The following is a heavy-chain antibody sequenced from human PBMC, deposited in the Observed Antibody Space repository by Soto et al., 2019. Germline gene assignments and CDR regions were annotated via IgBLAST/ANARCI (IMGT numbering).Heavy chain of an antibody. V-gene: IGHV4-31*03. CDR1: GAALNSGNYY. J-gene: IGHJ5*02. CDR3: ARLRIATNNYKWFDP. Sequence: PSETLSLTCSVSGAALNSGNYYWSWIRQVPGKGLEWIGHIYVTGAVDYNPSLRDRITIPQDTSGRQFSLNLRLVTAADTAVYYCARLRIATNNYKWFDPWGQGTLVTVSS. D-gene: IGHD2-21*01. CDR2: IYVTGAV.